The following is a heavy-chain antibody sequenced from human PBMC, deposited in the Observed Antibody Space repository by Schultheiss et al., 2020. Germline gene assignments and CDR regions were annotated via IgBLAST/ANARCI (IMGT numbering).Heavy chain of an antibody. D-gene: IGHD7-27*01. CDR2: IYYSGST. Sequence: SETLALTCTVSGGSISSGGYYWSWIRQPAGKGLEWIGRIYYSGSTNYNPSLKSRVTISVDTSKNQFSLKLSSVTAADTAVYYCARGGLTANWFDPWGQGTLVTVSS. CDR3: ARGGLTANWFDP. CDR1: GGSISSGGYY. J-gene: IGHJ5*02. V-gene: IGHV4-61*10.